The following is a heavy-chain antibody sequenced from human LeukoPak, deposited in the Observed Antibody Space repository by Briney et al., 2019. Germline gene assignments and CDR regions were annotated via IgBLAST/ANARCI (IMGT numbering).Heavy chain of an antibody. CDR1: GFTFSSYA. V-gene: IGHV3-23*01. D-gene: IGHD2-8*01. Sequence: GGSLRLSCAASGFTFSSYAMSWVRQAPGKGLEWVSAISGSGGSTYYADSVKGRFTISRDNSKDTLYLQMNSLRAEDTAVYYCAKVVGNIVLMVYARYYYYTDVWGKGTTVTVSS. CDR2: ISGSGGST. CDR3: AKVVGNIVLMVYARYYYYTDV. J-gene: IGHJ6*03.